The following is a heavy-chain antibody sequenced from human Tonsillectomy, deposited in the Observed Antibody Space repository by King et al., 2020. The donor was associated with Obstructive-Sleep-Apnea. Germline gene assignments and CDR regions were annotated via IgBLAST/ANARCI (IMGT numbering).Heavy chain of an antibody. D-gene: IGHD6-13*01. CDR3: ARDAATGPYYYYYGMDV. CDR2: ISFDGSKT. Sequence: VHLVESGGGVVQPGRSLRLSCAASGFTFSNYALYWVRQVPGKGLEWVAVISFDGSKTYYADSVKGRFTISRDSSRNTLFLQMNSLRPEDTALYYCARDAATGPYYYYYGMDVWGQGTTVTVSS. CDR1: GFTFSNYA. V-gene: IGHV3-30-3*01. J-gene: IGHJ6*02.